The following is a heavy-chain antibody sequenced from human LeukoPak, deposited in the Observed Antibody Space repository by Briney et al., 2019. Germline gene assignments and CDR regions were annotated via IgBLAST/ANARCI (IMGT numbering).Heavy chain of an antibody. Sequence: GGSLRLSCAASGFTFSSYDMHWVRQATGKGLEWVSAIGTAGDTYYPGSVKGRFTISRENAKNSLYLQMNSLRAGDTAVYYCARANSSGWLLDYWGQGTLVTVSS. V-gene: IGHV3-13*01. CDR3: ARANSSGWLLDY. J-gene: IGHJ4*02. CDR2: IGTAGDT. D-gene: IGHD6-19*01. CDR1: GFTFSSYD.